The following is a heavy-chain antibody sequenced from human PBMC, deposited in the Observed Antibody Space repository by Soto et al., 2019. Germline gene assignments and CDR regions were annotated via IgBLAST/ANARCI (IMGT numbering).Heavy chain of an antibody. V-gene: IGHV3-53*01. J-gene: IGHJ6*02. Sequence: VSLRLSCAASVFTIKNYQMNWVRQAPGKGLEWVSVIYSGGVTYYPDSVKGRFTTIRDTSKNTVYLQMNSLRADDTAMYYCARDPSTTGYYGLDVWGQGTTVTVSS. CDR2: IYSGGVT. CDR1: VFTIKNYQ. CDR3: ARDPSTTGYYGLDV.